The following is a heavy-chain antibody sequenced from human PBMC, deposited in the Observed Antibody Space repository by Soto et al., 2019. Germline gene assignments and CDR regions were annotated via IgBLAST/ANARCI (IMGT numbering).Heavy chain of an antibody. CDR3: AMGYNWNFRFDY. CDR2: INPNSGVT. CDR1: GYTFTAYY. J-gene: IGHJ4*02. D-gene: IGHD1-7*01. V-gene: IGHV1-2*04. Sequence: GASVKVSCKASGYTFTAYYMHWVRQAPGQGLEWMGWINPNSGVTNYAQKFQDWVTLTRDTSISTAYMELNRLRSDDTAVYFCAMGYNWNFRFDYWGQGTLVTVSS.